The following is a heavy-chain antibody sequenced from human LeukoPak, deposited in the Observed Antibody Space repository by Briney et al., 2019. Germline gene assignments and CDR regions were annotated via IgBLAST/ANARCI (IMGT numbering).Heavy chain of an antibody. CDR3: AKDQIDYGDYAGYDALDI. V-gene: IGHV3-30*18. J-gene: IGHJ3*02. Sequence: GGSLRLSCAASGFTFSSYGMHWVRQAPGKGLEWVAVISYDGSNKYYADSVKGRFTISRDNSKNTLYLQMNSLRAEDTAVYYCAKDQIDYGDYAGYDALDIWGQGTMVTVSS. CDR1: GFTFSSYG. D-gene: IGHD4-17*01. CDR2: ISYDGSNK.